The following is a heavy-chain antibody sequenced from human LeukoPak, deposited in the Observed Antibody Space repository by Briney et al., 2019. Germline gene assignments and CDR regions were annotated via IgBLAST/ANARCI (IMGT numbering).Heavy chain of an antibody. D-gene: IGHD3-10*01. CDR1: GFTFDDYA. CDR3: AKDTHGYGSGSYYKAFDY. Sequence: PGGSLRLSRAASGFTFDDYAMHWVRQAPGKGLEWVSGISWNSGSIGYADSVKGRFTISRDNAKNSLYLQMNSLRAEDTALYYCAKDTHGYGSGSYYKAFDYWGQGTLVTVSS. V-gene: IGHV3-9*01. CDR2: ISWNSGSI. J-gene: IGHJ4*02.